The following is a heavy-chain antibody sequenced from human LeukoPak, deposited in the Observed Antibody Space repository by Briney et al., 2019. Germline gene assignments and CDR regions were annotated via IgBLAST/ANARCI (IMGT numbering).Heavy chain of an antibody. CDR3: ARDAGDCGGDCPRWFDP. V-gene: IGHV3-74*01. D-gene: IGHD2-21*02. Sequence: GGSLRLSCAASGFTFSSYWMHWVRQAPGKGLVWVSRVNTDGTSTNYADSVKGRFTISRDNAKNTVDLQMNGLRGEDTAVYYCARDAGDCGGDCPRWFDPWGQGTLVTVSS. J-gene: IGHJ5*02. CDR1: GFTFSSYW. CDR2: VNTDGTST.